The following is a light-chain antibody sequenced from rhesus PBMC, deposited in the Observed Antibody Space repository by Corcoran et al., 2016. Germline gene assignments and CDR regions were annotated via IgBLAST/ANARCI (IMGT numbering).Light chain of an antibody. CDR2: AAS. J-gene: IGKJ4*01. CDR3: QHYYDNPLT. V-gene: IGKV1S12*01. Sequence: DIQMTQSPSALSASVGDRVTISCRASQNIYSNLAWYQQKPGKAPKLLIYAASSLQTGIPSRFSGSGSGTDFTLTLSSLQPEDSAAYYCQHYYDNPLTVGGGTKVEIK. CDR1: QNIYSN.